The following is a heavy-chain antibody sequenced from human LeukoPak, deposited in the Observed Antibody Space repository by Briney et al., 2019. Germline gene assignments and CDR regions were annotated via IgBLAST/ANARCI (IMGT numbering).Heavy chain of an antibody. CDR2: INPNSGGT. CDR3: ASSVYYYDSSGRPPYAFDI. D-gene: IGHD3-22*01. Sequence: ASVKVSCKASGYTFTGYYMHWVRQAPGQGLEWMGWINPNSGGTNYAQKFQGRVTMTRDTSISTAYMELSRLRSDDTAVYYCASSVYYYDSSGRPPYAFDIWGQGTMVTVSS. V-gene: IGHV1-2*02. CDR1: GYTFTGYY. J-gene: IGHJ3*02.